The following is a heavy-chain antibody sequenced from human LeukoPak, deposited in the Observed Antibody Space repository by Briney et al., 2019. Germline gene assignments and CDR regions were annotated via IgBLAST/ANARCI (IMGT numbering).Heavy chain of an antibody. J-gene: IGHJ4*02. CDR3: ARAPAYDGWYAPYFDH. Sequence: SETLSLTCTVSGGSISSSSYYWSWIRQPPGKGLEWVGNIFYSGSTRYNPALKSRVTISINTSNNQFSLKLASVTAADTAVYYCARAPAYDGWYAPYFDHWGQGTLVTVSS. CDR2: IFYSGST. CDR1: GGSISSSSYY. D-gene: IGHD6-19*01. V-gene: IGHV4-61*01.